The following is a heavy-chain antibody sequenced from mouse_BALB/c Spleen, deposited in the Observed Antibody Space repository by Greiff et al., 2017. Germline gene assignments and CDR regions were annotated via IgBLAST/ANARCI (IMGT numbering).Heavy chain of an antibody. V-gene: IGHV1-69*02. CDR3: ARRGDGLYAMDY. D-gene: IGHD2-3*01. CDR1: GYTFTSYW. Sequence: QVQLQQSGAELVKPGASVKLSCKASGYTFTSYWMHWVKQRPGQGLEWIGEIDPSDSYTNYNQKFKGKATLTVDKSSSTAYMQLSSLTSEDSAVYYCARRGDGLYAMDYWGQGTSVTVSS. J-gene: IGHJ4*01. CDR2: IDPSDSYT.